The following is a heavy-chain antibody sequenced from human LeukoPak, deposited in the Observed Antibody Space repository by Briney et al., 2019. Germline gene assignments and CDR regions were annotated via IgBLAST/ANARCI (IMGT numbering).Heavy chain of an antibody. V-gene: IGHV1-18*01. CDR3: ARSKSNYDNSGYIPLDY. CDR2: ISVYRGNT. Sequence: ASVKVSCKASGYTFSAYAITWVRQAPGQGLEWIGWISVYRGNTKFAQSFQGRVAMTTDTSTTTAYMELTSLRSDDTAVYFCARSKSNYDNSGYIPLDYWGQGTLVTVSS. D-gene: IGHD3-22*01. J-gene: IGHJ4*02. CDR1: GYTFSAYA.